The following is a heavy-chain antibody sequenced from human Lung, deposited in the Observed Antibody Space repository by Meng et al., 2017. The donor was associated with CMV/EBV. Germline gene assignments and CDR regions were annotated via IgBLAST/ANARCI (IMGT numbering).Heavy chain of an antibody. CDR2: ISAYNGNT. CDR1: GYTFTSYG. CDR3: ARGKYSNYELDWLDP. J-gene: IGHJ5*02. V-gene: IGHV1-18*01. Sequence: ASXXVSXKASGYTFTSYGITWVRQAPGQGLEWMGWISAYNGNTNYAQKLRGRVTMTTDTSTSTAYMELRSLRSDDTAVYYCARGKYSNYELDWLDPWGQGXLVTVSS. D-gene: IGHD4-11*01.